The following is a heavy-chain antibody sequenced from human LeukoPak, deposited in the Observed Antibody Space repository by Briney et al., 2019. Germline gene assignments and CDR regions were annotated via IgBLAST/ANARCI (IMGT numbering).Heavy chain of an antibody. V-gene: IGHV3-23*01. D-gene: IGHD6-19*01. J-gene: IGHJ4*02. CDR1: GFTFSSYA. CDR2: ISGSGGST. Sequence: PGGSLRLSCAASGFTFSSYAMSWVRQAPGKGLEWVSAISGSGGSTYYTDSVKGRFTISRDNSKNTLYLQMNSLRAEDTAVYYCANSASIAVAGTPDDHWGQGTLVTVSS. CDR3: ANSASIAVAGTPDDH.